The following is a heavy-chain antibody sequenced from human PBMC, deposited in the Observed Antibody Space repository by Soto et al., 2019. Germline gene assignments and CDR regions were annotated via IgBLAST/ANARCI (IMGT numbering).Heavy chain of an antibody. V-gene: IGHV4-30-2*01. D-gene: IGHD3-22*01. CDR1: GGSLSSSAYS. CDR3: ARELLFYDSDGFSWDDAFDI. Sequence: QMHLQESGSGLVKPSQTLSLTCAVSGGSLSSSAYSWSWIRQPPGKGLEWIGFIYQIGSTYYNPSLKSRVTMSLDRPKNQFSLKLSSVTAADTAVYYCARELLFYDSDGFSWDDAFDIWGQGTMVTVSS. J-gene: IGHJ3*02. CDR2: IYQIGST.